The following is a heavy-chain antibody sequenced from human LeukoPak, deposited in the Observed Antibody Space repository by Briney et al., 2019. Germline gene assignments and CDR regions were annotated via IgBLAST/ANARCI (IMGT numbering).Heavy chain of an antibody. V-gene: IGHV4-39*07. CDR2: INHSGST. J-gene: IGHJ6*03. CDR1: GGSISSFIYY. D-gene: IGHD3-10*01. CDR3: ARTTMVRGTYYMDV. Sequence: SETLSLTCTVSGGSISSFIYYWGWIRQPPGKGLEWIGQINHSGSTNYNPSLKSRVTISVDTSKNQFSLKLSSVTAADTAVYYCARTTMVRGTYYMDVWGKGTTVTISS.